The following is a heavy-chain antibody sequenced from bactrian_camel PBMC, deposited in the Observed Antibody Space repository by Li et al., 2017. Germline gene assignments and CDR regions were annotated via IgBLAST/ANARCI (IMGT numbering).Heavy chain of an antibody. CDR1: GFSFDDAD. D-gene: IGHD1*01. CDR3: AADAGWLGPVRCGVSDYGY. Sequence: VQLVESGGGSVQAGGSLTLSCTGSGFSFDDADMGWYRQGSGSDCKLVSALASYGTTYYLGSVKGRFTISRDNAKSTVYLQMSDLKPEDTAVYYCAADAGWLGPVRCGVSDYGYWGQGTQVTVS. CDR2: LASYGTT. J-gene: IGHJ6*01. V-gene: IGHV3S60*01.